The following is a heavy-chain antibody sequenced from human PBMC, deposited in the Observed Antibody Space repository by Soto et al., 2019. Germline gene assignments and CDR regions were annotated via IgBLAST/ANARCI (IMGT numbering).Heavy chain of an antibody. J-gene: IGHJ4*02. CDR3: ARHGSN. CDR1: GVSISNSSYY. CDR2: IYYSGIT. V-gene: IGHV4-39*01. Sequence: QLQLQESGPGLVKPSETLSLTCTVSGVSISNSSYYWGWIRRPPGKGLEWIGTIYYSGITYYNPSLKRRVTISVYTSKNQFSLKLTSVTAPDTAVYYCARHGSNWGQGTLVTVAS.